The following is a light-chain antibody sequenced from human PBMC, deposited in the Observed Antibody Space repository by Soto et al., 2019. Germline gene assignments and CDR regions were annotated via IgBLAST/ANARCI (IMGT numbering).Light chain of an antibody. Sequence: DIVMTQSPDSLAVSLGERATINCKSSQSVLYSSNNKNYLAWYQQKPGQPPKLLIYWASTRESGVPDRFSGSGSGTDFTLTISRLEPEDFGVYFCQQYSDLPMTFGQGTRLEIK. CDR2: WAS. CDR1: QSVLYSSNNKNY. CDR3: QQYSDLPMT. V-gene: IGKV4-1*01. J-gene: IGKJ5*01.